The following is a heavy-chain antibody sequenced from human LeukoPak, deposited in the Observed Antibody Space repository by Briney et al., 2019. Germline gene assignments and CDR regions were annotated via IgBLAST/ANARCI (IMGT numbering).Heavy chain of an antibody. CDR1: GGSISSGGYY. CDR3: AKTLGVRAFDI. V-gene: IGHV4-61*02. J-gene: IGHJ3*02. Sequence: PSETLSLTCTVSGGSISSGGYYWSWIRQPAGKGLEWIGRLYTSGSTSYNPSLKSRVTISVDTSKNQFSLTLSSVTAADTAVYYCAKTLGVRAFDIWGQGTMVTVSS. D-gene: IGHD7-27*01. CDR2: LYTSGST.